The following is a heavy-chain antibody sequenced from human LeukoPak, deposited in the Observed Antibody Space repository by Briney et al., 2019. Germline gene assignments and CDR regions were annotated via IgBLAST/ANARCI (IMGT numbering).Heavy chain of an antibody. CDR1: GGSISSYY. J-gene: IGHJ4*02. CDR3: ARRAVAGLGSFDY. Sequence: ETLSLTCTVSGGSISSYYWSWIRQPPGKGLEWIGYIYYSGSTNYNPSLKSRVTISVDTSKNQFSLKLSSVTAADTAVYYCARRAVAGLGSFDYWGQGTLVTVSS. CDR2: IYYSGST. D-gene: IGHD6-13*01. V-gene: IGHV4-59*08.